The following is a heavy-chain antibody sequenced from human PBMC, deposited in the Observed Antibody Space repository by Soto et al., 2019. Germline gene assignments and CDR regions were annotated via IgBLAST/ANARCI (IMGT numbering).Heavy chain of an antibody. D-gene: IGHD7-27*01. CDR2: IYSAGST. V-gene: IGHV3-53*01. J-gene: IGHJ6*02. CDR3: ERDRSLTGDRYYGMDV. CDR1: GFTVSSNY. Sequence: EVQLVESGGGLIQPGGSLRLSCAASGFTVSSNYMSWVRQAPGKGLEWVSGIYSAGSTYYADSVKGRFTISRDNSKNTLYLQMNSLRAEDTAVYYCERDRSLTGDRYYGMDVWGQGTTVTVSS.